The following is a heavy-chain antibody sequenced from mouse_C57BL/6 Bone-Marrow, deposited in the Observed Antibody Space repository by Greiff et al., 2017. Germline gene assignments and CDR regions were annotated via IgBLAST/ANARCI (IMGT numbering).Heavy chain of an antibody. CDR2: IDPSDSYT. D-gene: IGHD1-1*02. J-gene: IGHJ2*02. CDR3: ARSGGGGLGYFDY. CDR1: GYTFTSYW. Sequence: QVQLQQPGAELVMPGASVKLSCKASGYTFTSYWMHWVKQRPGKGLEWIGEIDPSDSYTNYNQKFKGKSTLTVAKSSSTAYMQLSNLTSEDSAVYYCARSGGGGLGYFDYWGQGTSLTVSS. V-gene: IGHV1-69*01.